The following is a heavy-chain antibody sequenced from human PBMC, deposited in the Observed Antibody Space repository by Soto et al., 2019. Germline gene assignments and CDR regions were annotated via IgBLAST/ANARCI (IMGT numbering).Heavy chain of an antibody. CDR1: GYTFTSYA. Sequence: GASVKVSCKASGYTFTSYAMHWVRQAPGQRLEWMGWINAGNGNTKYSQKFQGRVTITRDTSASTAYMELSSLRSEDTAVYYCAKTHDWNYGEWYFDLWGRGALVTVSS. CDR3: AKTHDWNYGEWYFDL. J-gene: IGHJ2*01. D-gene: IGHD1-7*01. CDR2: INAGNGNT. V-gene: IGHV1-3*01.